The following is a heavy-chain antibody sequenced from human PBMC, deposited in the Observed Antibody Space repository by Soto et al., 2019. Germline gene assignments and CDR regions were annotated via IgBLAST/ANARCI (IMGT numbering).Heavy chain of an antibody. CDR2: ISWNSGSI. D-gene: IGHD3-10*01. CDR3: AKDHGSGSYYRYNWFDP. Sequence: ESGGGLVQPGRSLRLSCAASGFTFDDYAMHWVRQAPGKGLEWVSGISWNSGSIGYADSVKGRFTISRDNAKNSLYLQMNSLRAEDTALYYCAKDHGSGSYYRYNWFDPWGQGTLVTVSS. J-gene: IGHJ5*02. V-gene: IGHV3-9*01. CDR1: GFTFDDYA.